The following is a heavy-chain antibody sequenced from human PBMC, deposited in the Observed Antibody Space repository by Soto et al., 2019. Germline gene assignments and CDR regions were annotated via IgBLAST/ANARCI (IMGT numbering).Heavy chain of an antibody. J-gene: IGHJ5*02. Sequence: EVQLVESGGGLVQPGGSLRLSCAASGFTFSSYWMHWVRQAPGEGLIWVSRIKTDGSTTSYADSVKGRFTISRDNAKNTIYLQMNRQTSEDTAVYYRDRVGVGAYWFDPWGQGTLVTVSS. V-gene: IGHV3-74*01. CDR3: DRVGVGAYWFDP. CDR1: GFTFSSYW. CDR2: IKTDGSTT. D-gene: IGHD2-21*01.